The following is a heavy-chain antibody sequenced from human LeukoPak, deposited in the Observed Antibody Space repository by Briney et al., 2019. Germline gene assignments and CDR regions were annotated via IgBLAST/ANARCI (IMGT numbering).Heavy chain of an antibody. J-gene: IGHJ4*02. CDR3: ARLYSSGWYFDY. CDR2: IIPIFGTA. V-gene: IGHV1-69*13. D-gene: IGHD6-19*01. Sequence: SVKVSCKASGGTFSSYAISWVRQAPGQGLEWMGGIIPIFGTANYAQKFQGRVTITADESTSTAYMELSSLRSEDTAVYYCARLYSSGWYFDYWGQGTLVTVSS. CDR1: GGTFSSYA.